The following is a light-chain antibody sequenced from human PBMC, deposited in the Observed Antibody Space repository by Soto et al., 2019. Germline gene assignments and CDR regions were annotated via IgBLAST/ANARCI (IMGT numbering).Light chain of an antibody. CDR2: AAS. V-gene: IGKV1-39*01. Sequence: DIQMTQSPSSLSASVGDSVTITCRASQSISSYLNWYQQKPGKAPKLLIYAASSLQSGVQSRFSGSGSGTEFTLTISSLQPDDFATYYCQHYNTYSEAFGQGTKVQLK. J-gene: IGKJ1*01. CDR3: QHYNTYSEA. CDR1: QSISSY.